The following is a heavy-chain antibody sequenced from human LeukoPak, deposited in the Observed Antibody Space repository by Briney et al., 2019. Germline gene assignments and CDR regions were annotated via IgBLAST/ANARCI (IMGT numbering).Heavy chain of an antibody. CDR2: ISSSSSYI. CDR3: ASSYDLLTGFGY. J-gene: IGHJ4*02. V-gene: IGHV3-21*01. CDR1: GFTFSSYS. D-gene: IGHD3-9*01. Sequence: PGGSLRLSCAASGFTFSSYSMNWVRQAPGKGLEWVSFISSSSSYIYYADSVKGRFTISRDNAKNSLYLQMNSLRAEDTAVYYCASSYDLLTGFGYWAQGTLVPVSS.